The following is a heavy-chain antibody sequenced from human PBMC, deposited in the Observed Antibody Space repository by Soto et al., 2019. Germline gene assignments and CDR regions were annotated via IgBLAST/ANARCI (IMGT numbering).Heavy chain of an antibody. CDR3: AREQKAPAFVVVVAATRRYYYDYMDV. V-gene: IGHV1-69*08. CDR1: GGTFSSYT. J-gene: IGHJ6*03. D-gene: IGHD2-15*01. CDR2: IIPILGIA. Sequence: QVQLVQSGAEVKKPGSSVKVSCKASGGTFSSYTISWVRQAPGQGHEWMGRIIPILGIANYAQKFQGSVTITADKSTSTAYMQLSSLRSEDTAVYYCAREQKAPAFVVVVAATRRYYYDYMDVWGKGTTVTVSS.